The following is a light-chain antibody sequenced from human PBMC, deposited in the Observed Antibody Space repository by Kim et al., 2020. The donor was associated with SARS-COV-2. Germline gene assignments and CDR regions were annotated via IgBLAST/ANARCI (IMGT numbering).Light chain of an antibody. Sequence: GQSITISCTGTSGNVRGYNYGWYHQQQPDTAPLLIYYDVSNRPSGVSHLFSGSSGDKTASLTTSALQTEEEDDYYCTSYTSNNTLVFGGGTQLTVL. CDR1: SGNVRGYNY. CDR3: TSYTSNNTLV. V-gene: IGLV2-14*03. J-gene: IGLJ2*01. CDR2: DVS.